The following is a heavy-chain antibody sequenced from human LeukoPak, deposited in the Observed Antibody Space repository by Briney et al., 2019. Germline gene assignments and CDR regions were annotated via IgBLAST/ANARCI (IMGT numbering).Heavy chain of an antibody. Sequence: GESLRISCKGSGYSFTSYWISWVRQMPGKGLEWMGRIDPSDSYTNYSPSFQGHVTISADKSISTAYLQWSSLKASDTATYYCATRGDIVVVPASEYYFDYWGQGTLVTVSS. CDR1: GYSFTSYW. V-gene: IGHV5-10-1*01. CDR3: ATRGDIVVVPASEYYFDY. J-gene: IGHJ4*02. CDR2: IDPSDSYT. D-gene: IGHD2-2*01.